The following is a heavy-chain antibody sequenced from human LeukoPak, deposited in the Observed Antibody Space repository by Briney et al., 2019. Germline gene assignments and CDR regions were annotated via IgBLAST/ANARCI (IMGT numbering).Heavy chain of an antibody. J-gene: IGHJ5*02. D-gene: IGHD5-18*01. CDR3: ARDNVDTAMVMWFDP. CDR2: IYTSGST. V-gene: IGHV4-4*07. CDR1: GGSISSYH. Sequence: SETLSLTCTVSGGSISSYHWSWIRQPAGKGLEWIGRIYTSGSTNYNPSLKSRVTMSVDTSKNQFSLKLSSVTAADTAVYYCARDNVDTAMVMWFDPWGQGTLVTVSS.